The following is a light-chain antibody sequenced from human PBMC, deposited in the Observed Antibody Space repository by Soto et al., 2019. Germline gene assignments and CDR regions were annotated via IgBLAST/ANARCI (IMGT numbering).Light chain of an antibody. CDR1: SSNIASNT. V-gene: IGLV1-44*01. CDR3: AAWDDSLNGVV. CDR2: TDN. Sequence: QSVLTQPPSASGTPGQRVTISCSGSSSNIASNTVTWYQQLPGTAPKVLIYTDNQRPSGVTDRFSGSKSGTSASLAISGLQSEYEADYYCAAWDDSLNGVVFGGGTKVTVL. J-gene: IGLJ2*01.